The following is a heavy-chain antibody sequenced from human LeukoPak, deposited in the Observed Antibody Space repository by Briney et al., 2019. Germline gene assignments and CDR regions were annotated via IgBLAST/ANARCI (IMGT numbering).Heavy chain of an antibody. Sequence: ASAKVSCKASGYTFTGYYMHWVRQAPGQGLEWMGWINPNSGGTNYAQKFQGRVTMTRDTSISTAYMELSRLRSDDTAVYYCAREEDGYSYGLNYWGQGTLVTVSS. CDR2: INPNSGGT. CDR1: GYTFTGYY. D-gene: IGHD5-18*01. V-gene: IGHV1-2*02. CDR3: AREEDGYSYGLNY. J-gene: IGHJ4*02.